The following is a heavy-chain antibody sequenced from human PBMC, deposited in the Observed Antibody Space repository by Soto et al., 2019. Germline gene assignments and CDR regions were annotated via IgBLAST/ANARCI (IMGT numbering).Heavy chain of an antibody. CDR1: GGSISGYY. CDR3: ARWGNNLDP. CDR2: MYNTGST. V-gene: IGHV4-59*08. Sequence: PSETLSLTCTVSGGSISGYYWSWIRQPPGKGLEWIGYMYNTGSTVYNPSFKSRVTISVDTSKNQFSLKLNSVTAADTAVYYCARWGNNLDPWGQGTLVTVSS. D-gene: IGHD3-16*01. J-gene: IGHJ5*02.